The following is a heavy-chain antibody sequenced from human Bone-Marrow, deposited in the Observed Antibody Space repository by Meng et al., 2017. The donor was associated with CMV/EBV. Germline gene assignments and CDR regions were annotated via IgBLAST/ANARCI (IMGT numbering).Heavy chain of an antibody. CDR1: GYIFTKYG. CDR3: ALLRTHQFDY. V-gene: IGHV1-2*02. D-gene: IGHD1-14*01. J-gene: IGHJ4*02. CDR2: INPNSGGT. Sequence: ASVKVSCKASGYIFTKYGVNWMRQAPGQGLEWMGWINPNSGGTNYAQKFQGRVTMTRDTSISTAYMELSRLRSDGTAVYYCALLRTHQFDYWGQGTLVTVSS.